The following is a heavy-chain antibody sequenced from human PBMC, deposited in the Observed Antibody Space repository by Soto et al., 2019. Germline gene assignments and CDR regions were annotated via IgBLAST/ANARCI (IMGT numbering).Heavy chain of an antibody. V-gene: IGHV4-30-4*01. CDR3: ARRLGELQASWFDP. J-gene: IGHJ5*02. CDR1: GDPISRGHYY. CDR2: IYYTGST. Sequence: SETLSLTCTVSGDPISRGHYYWSWIRQPPGKGLEWIGYIYYTGSTYYNPSLNSRVTLSVDRSKNQFSLNLISVTAADTAVYYCARRLGELQASWFDPWGQGTLVTVSS. D-gene: IGHD1-7*01.